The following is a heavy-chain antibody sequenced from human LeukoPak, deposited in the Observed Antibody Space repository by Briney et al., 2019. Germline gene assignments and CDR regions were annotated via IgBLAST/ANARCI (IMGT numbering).Heavy chain of an antibody. D-gene: IGHD3-3*01. J-gene: IGHJ6*03. CDR1: AYSISSGYF. Sequence: SETLSLTCTVSAYSISSGYFWGWIRQPPGKGLEWIGSIYSSGSTYYNPSLKSRVTISVDTSKNQFSLKLSSVTAADTAVYYCARDGRDYDFWSGYGYYYYYMDVWGKGTTVTVSS. CDR3: ARDGRDYDFWSGYGYYYYYMDV. V-gene: IGHV4-38-2*02. CDR2: IYSSGST.